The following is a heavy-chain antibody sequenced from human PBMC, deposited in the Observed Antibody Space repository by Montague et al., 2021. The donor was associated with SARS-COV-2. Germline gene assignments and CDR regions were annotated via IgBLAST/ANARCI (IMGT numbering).Heavy chain of an antibody. Sequence: SETLSLTCTVSGGSISNYYWSWIRQPPGKGLEWIVYIYYSGSTNYNPPLQSRVTISVDTSKSQFSLKLSSVTAADTAVYYCARVKWGDYYVWGVSAHFDYWAQGTLVTVSS. J-gene: IGHJ4*02. CDR3: ARVKWGDYYVWGVSAHFDY. D-gene: IGHD3-10*02. CDR1: GGSISNYY. CDR2: IYYSGST. V-gene: IGHV4-59*01.